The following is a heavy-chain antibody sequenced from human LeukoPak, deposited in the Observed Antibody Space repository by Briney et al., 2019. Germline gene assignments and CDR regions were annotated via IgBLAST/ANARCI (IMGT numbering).Heavy chain of an antibody. J-gene: IGHJ3*02. CDR2: MNPNSGNT. V-gene: IGHV1-8*01. CDR1: GYTFTSYD. CDR3: AATVTTLDAFDI. Sequence: ASVKVSCKASGYTFTSYDINWVRQATGQGLEWMGWMNPNSGNTGYAQKFQGRVTMTRNTSISTAYMELSSLRSEDTAVYYCAATVTTLDAFDIWGQGTMVTVSS. D-gene: IGHD4-17*01.